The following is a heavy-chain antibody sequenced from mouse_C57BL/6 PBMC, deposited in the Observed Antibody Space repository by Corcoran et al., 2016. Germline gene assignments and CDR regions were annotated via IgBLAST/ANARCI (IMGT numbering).Heavy chain of an antibody. CDR2: INPNNGGT. J-gene: IGHJ1*03. CDR1: GYTFTDYY. V-gene: IGHV1-26*01. D-gene: IGHD2-4*01. CDR3: ARYDYDWYFDV. Sequence: EVQLQQSGPELVKPGASVKISCKASGYTFTDYYMNWVKQSHGKSLEWIGDINPNNGGTSYNQKFKGKATLTVDKSSSTAYMEPRSLTSEDSAVYYCARYDYDWYFDVWGTGTTVTVSS.